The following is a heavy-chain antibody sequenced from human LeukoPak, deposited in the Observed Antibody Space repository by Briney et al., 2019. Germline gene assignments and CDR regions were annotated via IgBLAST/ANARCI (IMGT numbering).Heavy chain of an antibody. J-gene: IGHJ4*02. CDR2: ISSSSSTI. CDR3: AVGYCSAGSCYASH. CDR1: GFTFSSYS. Sequence: PGGSLRLSCAASGFTFSSYSMNWVRQAPGKGLEWVSYISSSSSTIYNADSVKGRFTISRDNAKNSLYLQMNSLRAEDTAVYYCAVGYCSAGSCYASHWGQGTLVTVSS. D-gene: IGHD2-15*01. V-gene: IGHV3-48*01.